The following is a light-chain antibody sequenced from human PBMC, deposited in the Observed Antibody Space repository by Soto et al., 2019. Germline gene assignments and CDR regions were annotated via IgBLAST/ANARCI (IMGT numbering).Light chain of an antibody. J-gene: IGKJ1*01. CDR1: QHLLHTNGYNY. Sequence: IVMTQSPLSLPVTPGEPASSSCRSSQHLLHTNGYNYLDWYVQKPGQSPQLLIYLVSSRASGVPDRFSGSGSGTDFTLKISRVEADDVGVYYCMQALQTPPTFGQGTKVDIK. CDR3: MQALQTPPT. V-gene: IGKV2-28*01. CDR2: LVS.